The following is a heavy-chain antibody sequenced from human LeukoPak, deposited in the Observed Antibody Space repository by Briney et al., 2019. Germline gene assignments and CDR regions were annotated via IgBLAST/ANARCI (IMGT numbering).Heavy chain of an antibody. CDR2: ISNDGSKK. Sequence: GRSLRLSCAVSGFTFGSYGMHWVRQAPGKGLEWVAVISNDGSKKYYADSVKGRFTISRDNSKNTLYLQMNSPTAEDTAVYYCAKSRLPPFEWDGIMDVWGQGTTVTVSS. D-gene: IGHD1-26*01. CDR3: AKSRLPPFEWDGIMDV. V-gene: IGHV3-30*18. J-gene: IGHJ6*02. CDR1: GFTFGSYG.